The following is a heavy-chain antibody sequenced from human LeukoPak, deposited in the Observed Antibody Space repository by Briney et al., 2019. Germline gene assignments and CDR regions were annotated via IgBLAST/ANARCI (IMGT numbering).Heavy chain of an antibody. CDR2: MNPNSGNT. J-gene: IGHJ5*02. V-gene: IGHV1-8*01. D-gene: IGHD5-12*01. Sequence: EASVKVSCKASGYTFTSYDINWVRQATGQGLEWMGWMNPNSGNTGYAQKFRGRVTMTRDTSISTAYMELSSLRSEDTAVYYCAKAGIVATMNADWFDPWGQGTLVTVLS. CDR1: GYTFTSYD. CDR3: AKAGIVATMNADWFDP.